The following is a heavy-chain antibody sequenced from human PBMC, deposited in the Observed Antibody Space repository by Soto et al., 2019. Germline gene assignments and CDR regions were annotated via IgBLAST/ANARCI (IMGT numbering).Heavy chain of an antibody. D-gene: IGHD2-15*01. J-gene: IGHJ4*02. CDR2: IKSKTDGGTT. CDR1: GFTFSNAW. V-gene: IGHV3-15*01. Sequence: GGSLRLSCAASGFTFSNAWMSWVRQAPGKGLEWVGRIKSKTDGGTTDYAAPVKGRFTISRDDSKNTLYVQMNSLKTEDTAVYYCTTDLCSGGSCYSPNFAYWGQGTLVTVSS. CDR3: TTDLCSGGSCYSPNFAY.